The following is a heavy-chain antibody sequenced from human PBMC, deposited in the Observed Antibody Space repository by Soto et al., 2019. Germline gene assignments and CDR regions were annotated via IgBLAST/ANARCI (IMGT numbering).Heavy chain of an antibody. CDR2: IYYSGST. CDR3: ARHLLLRFADSSSWYGDFQWFDP. D-gene: IGHD6-13*01. J-gene: IGHJ5*02. Sequence: PSETLSLTCTVSGGSISSSSYYWGWIRQPPGKGLEWIGSIYYSGSTYYNPSLKSRVTISVDTSKNQFSLKLSSVTAADTAVYYCARHLLLRFADSSSWYGDFQWFDPWGQGTLVTVSS. CDR1: GGSISSSSYY. V-gene: IGHV4-39*01.